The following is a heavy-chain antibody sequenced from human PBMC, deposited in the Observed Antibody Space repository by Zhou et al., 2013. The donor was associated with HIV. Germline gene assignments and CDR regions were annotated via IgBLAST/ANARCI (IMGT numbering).Heavy chain of an antibody. D-gene: IGHD3-10*01. Sequence: EVQLVESGGGLVKPGGSLRLSCAASGLNFSTHSMNWVRQAPGRGLDWVSSISSSSTFIYYADSVKGRFTISRDNAKQSVYLQMNSLRVEDTAIYYCAREIRGPGGFDYWGQGILITVSS. V-gene: IGHV3-21*01. CDR3: AREIRGPGGFDY. CDR1: GLNFSTHS. CDR2: ISSSSTFI. J-gene: IGHJ4*02.